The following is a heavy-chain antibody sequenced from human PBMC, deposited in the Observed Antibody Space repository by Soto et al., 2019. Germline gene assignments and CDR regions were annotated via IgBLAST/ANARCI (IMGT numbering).Heavy chain of an antibody. CDR3: ARTKGRPYQLLSDY. CDR1: GGSVTSGTYY. D-gene: IGHD2-2*01. V-gene: IGHV4-61*03. J-gene: IGHJ4*02. CDR2: IYYSGST. Sequence: SETLSLTCTVPGGSVTSGTYYWSWIRQPPGKALLWIGYIYYSGSTDYTPSLKSRVTISVDTSRIHFSLKLSSVTAADTAVYYCARTKGRPYQLLSDYWGQGTLVTVSS.